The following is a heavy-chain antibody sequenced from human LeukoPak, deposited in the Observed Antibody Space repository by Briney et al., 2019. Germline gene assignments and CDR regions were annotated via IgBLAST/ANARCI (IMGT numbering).Heavy chain of an antibody. Sequence: GASVKVSCKASGYTFTGYYMHWVRQAPGQGLEWMGWITPNSGGTNYAQKFQGRVTMTRDTSISTAYMELSRLRSDDTAVYYCARVRDYVWGSYREYYFDYWGQGTLVTVSS. D-gene: IGHD3-16*02. V-gene: IGHV1-2*02. CDR1: GYTFTGYY. CDR2: ITPNSGGT. J-gene: IGHJ4*02. CDR3: ARVRDYVWGSYREYYFDY.